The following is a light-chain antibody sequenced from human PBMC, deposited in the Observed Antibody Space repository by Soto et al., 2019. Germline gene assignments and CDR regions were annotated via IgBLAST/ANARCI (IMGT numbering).Light chain of an antibody. Sequence: QLVLTQPPSASGTPGQRVTISCSGSSSNVGSNPVDWYQQIPGTAPKVLIYSVNQRPAGVPDRFSGSKSGTSASLAINGLQSEDGSNYYCAAWDDSLNALVFGGGTKLTVL. CDR2: SVN. J-gene: IGLJ2*01. V-gene: IGLV1-44*01. CDR3: AAWDDSLNALV. CDR1: SSNVGSNP.